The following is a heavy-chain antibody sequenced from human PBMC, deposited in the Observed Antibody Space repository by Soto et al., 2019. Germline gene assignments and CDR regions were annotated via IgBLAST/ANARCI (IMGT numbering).Heavy chain of an antibody. CDR3: ARRFIQGNGGNHDSFDI. J-gene: IGHJ3*02. CDR1: GGTFSNYA. D-gene: IGHD2-15*01. V-gene: IGHV1-69*01. CDR2: VIPIFGTT. Sequence: QVQLVQSGAEVQKPGSSVKVSCKASGGTFSNYAVSWVRQAPGQGLEWVGEVIPIFGTTPYAQKFQGRVTITADESTNTAYMELSSLRSEDTAVYYCARRFIQGNGGNHDSFDIWDQGTMVTVSS.